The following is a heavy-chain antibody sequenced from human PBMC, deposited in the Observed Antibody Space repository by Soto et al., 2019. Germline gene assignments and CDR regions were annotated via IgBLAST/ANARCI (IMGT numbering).Heavy chain of an antibody. Sequence: ASVKVSCKASGYTFTSYDINWVRQATGQGLEWMGWMNPNSGNTGYAQKFQGRVTMTRNTSISTAYMELSSLRSGDTAVYYCARVNGELYYYYYYGMDVWGQGTTVTVSS. CDR2: MNPNSGNT. V-gene: IGHV1-8*01. CDR1: GYTFTSYD. J-gene: IGHJ6*02. CDR3: ARVNGELYYYYYYGMDV. D-gene: IGHD1-26*01.